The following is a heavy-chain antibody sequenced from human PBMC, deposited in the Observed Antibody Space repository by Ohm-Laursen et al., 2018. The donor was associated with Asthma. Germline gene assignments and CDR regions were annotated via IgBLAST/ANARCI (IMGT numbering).Heavy chain of an antibody. J-gene: IGHJ4*02. CDR1: GFTFNTYA. CDR2: TGGSTTST. Sequence: SLRLSCTASGFTFNTYAMAWVRQAPGKGLEWVSTTGGSTTSTFYADSVKGRFTISRDIFKGTLYLQMDSLRAEDTAVYYCAKDWGGFRSFDSWDQGTLVTVSS. V-gene: IGHV3-23*01. D-gene: IGHD2-21*01. CDR3: AKDWGGFRSFDS.